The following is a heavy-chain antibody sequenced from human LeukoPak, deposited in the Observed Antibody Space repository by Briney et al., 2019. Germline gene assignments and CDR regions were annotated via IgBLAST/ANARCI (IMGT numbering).Heavy chain of an antibody. CDR2: INPNSGGT. CDR1: GYTFTGYY. CDR3: ARDLAAAGPEVWFDP. Sequence: ASVKVSCKGSGYTFTGYYMHWVRQAPGQGLEWMGWINPNSGGTNYAQKFQSRVTMTRDTSISTAYMGLSRLRSDDTAVYYCARDLAAAGPEVWFDPWGQGTLVTVSS. D-gene: IGHD6-13*01. V-gene: IGHV1-2*02. J-gene: IGHJ5*02.